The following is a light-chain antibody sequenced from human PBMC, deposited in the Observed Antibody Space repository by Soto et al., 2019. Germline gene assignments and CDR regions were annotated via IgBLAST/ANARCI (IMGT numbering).Light chain of an antibody. J-gene: IGLJ1*01. CDR3: SLYTRGSTV. CDR2: DVN. V-gene: IGLV2-14*03. Sequence: QSALTQPASVSGSPGQSITISCTGTSSDVGGSDFVSWYQQHPGKAPNLMIYDVNNRPSGVSSRFSGSKSGNTASLTISGLQAEDDADYYCSLYTRGSTVFGTGTKLTVL. CDR1: SSDVGGSDF.